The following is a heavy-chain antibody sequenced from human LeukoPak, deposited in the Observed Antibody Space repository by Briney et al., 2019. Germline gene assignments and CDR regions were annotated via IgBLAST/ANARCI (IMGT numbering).Heavy chain of an antibody. CDR2: VSAYNGNT. Sequence: ASVKVSCKASGYSFTTYGISWVRQAPGQGLEWMGWVSAYNGNTNYAQKLQGRVTMTTDTSTSTAYMELRSLRYDDTAVYYCARDMIAARPNWLYPWGQGTLVTVSS. CDR1: GYSFTTYG. J-gene: IGHJ5*02. CDR3: ARDMIAARPNWLYP. D-gene: IGHD6-6*01. V-gene: IGHV1-18*01.